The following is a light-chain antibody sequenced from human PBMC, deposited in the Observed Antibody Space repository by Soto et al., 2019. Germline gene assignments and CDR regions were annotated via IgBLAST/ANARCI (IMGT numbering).Light chain of an antibody. Sequence: QSALTQPASVSGSPGQSITISCAGTSADIGAFNYVSWYQHHPGKAPKLFIYDVSYRPSGVSTRFSASKSATTASLTISGLQAYDEADYYCYSYSTSSALVFGGGTKLTVL. V-gene: IGLV2-14*03. CDR1: SADIGAFNY. CDR3: YSYSTSSALV. CDR2: DVS. J-gene: IGLJ2*01.